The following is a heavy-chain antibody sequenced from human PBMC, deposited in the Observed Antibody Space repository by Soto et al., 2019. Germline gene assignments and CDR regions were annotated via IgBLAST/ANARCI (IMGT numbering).Heavy chain of an antibody. Sequence: GGSLRLSCAASRFTFSSYAMNWVRQAPGKGLEWVSAISGSGVSTYYADSVKGRFTISRDNSKNTLYLQMNSLRAEDTAVYYCAKDYGSGSYYSPHDALDIWGQGTMVTVSS. J-gene: IGHJ3*02. D-gene: IGHD3-10*01. CDR1: RFTFSSYA. V-gene: IGHV3-23*01. CDR3: AKDYGSGSYYSPHDALDI. CDR2: ISGSGVST.